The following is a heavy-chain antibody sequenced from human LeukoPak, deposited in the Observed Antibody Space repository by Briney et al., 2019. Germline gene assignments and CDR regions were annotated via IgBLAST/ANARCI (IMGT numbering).Heavy chain of an antibody. D-gene: IGHD1-14*01. V-gene: IGHV3-11*04. Sequence: GGSLRLSCAASGFTFSDYYMSWIRRAPGKGLEWVSYISGSGSTTYYADSVKGRFTISRDNAKNSLYLQMNSLRAEDTAVYYCASSTGMIKFNYWGQGTLVTVSS. CDR2: ISGSGSTT. CDR1: GFTFSDYY. J-gene: IGHJ4*02. CDR3: ASSTGMIKFNY.